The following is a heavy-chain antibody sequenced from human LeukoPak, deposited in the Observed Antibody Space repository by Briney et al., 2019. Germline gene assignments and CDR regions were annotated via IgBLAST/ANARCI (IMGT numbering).Heavy chain of an antibody. D-gene: IGHD5-18*01. V-gene: IGHV3-21*01. J-gene: IGHJ4*02. CDR1: GFTFSTYS. CDR3: ARSDSDGFWVPFDY. Sequence: GGSLRLSCAASGFTFSTYSVHWVRQAPGKGLEWVSSITSSSTNIYYADSVKGRFTISRDNAKNSLYLQMNSLRAEDTAVYYCARSDSDGFWVPFDYWGQGTLVTVSS. CDR2: ITSSSTNI.